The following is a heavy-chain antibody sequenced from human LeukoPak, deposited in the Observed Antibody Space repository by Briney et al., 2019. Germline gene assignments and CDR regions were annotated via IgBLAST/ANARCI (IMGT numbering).Heavy chain of an antibody. CDR3: ASSTSNWNYVPPLYFDY. J-gene: IGHJ4*02. D-gene: IGHD1-7*01. CDR2: IYYSGST. CDR1: GGSISSGGYY. Sequence: SETLSLTCTVSGGSISSGGYYWRWIRQHPGKGLEWIGYIYYSGSTYYNPSLKSRVTISVDTSKNQFSLKLSSVTAADTAVYYCASSTSNWNYVPPLYFDYWGQGTLVTVSS. V-gene: IGHV4-31*03.